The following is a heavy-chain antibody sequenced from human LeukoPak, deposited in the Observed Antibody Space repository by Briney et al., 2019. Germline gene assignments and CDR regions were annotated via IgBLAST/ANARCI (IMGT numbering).Heavy chain of an antibody. D-gene: IGHD1-26*01. CDR3: AKDIVGATDFFDY. J-gene: IGHJ4*02. Sequence: GGSLRLSCAASGFIFSSYWMSWVRQAPGKGLEWVSAISGSGGSTYYADSVKGRFTISRDNSKNTLYLQMNSLRAEDTAVYYCAKDIVGATDFFDYWGQGTLVTVSS. V-gene: IGHV3-23*01. CDR2: ISGSGGST. CDR1: GFIFSSYW.